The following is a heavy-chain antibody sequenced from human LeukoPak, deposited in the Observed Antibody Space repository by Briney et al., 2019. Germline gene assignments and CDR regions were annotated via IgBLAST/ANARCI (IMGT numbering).Heavy chain of an antibody. CDR2: IRGSGIST. Sequence: GGSLRLSCAASGFTFSSYAMSWVRHGPAKGLEWVSDIRGSGISTWYADSVKGRFTISRDNSQNTLYLQMNSLRAEDTAVYYCAKVPYDSTGYYYFDYWGQGTLVTVSS. J-gene: IGHJ4*02. V-gene: IGHV3-23*01. CDR1: GFTFSSYA. D-gene: IGHD3-22*01. CDR3: AKVPYDSTGYYYFDY.